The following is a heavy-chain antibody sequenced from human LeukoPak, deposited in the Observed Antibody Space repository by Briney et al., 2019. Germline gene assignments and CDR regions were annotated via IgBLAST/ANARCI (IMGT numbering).Heavy chain of an antibody. J-gene: IGHJ4*02. CDR1: GFTFSSYV. CDR2: ISGSSGGT. CDR3: ARRGAAGTYYFDY. D-gene: IGHD6-13*01. Sequence: GGSLRLSCAASGFTFSSYVMSWVRQAPGKGPEWVSAISGSSGGTFYADSVKGRFTISRDNSKNTLYLQTNSLRAEDTAVYYCARRGAAGTYYFDYWGQGTLVTVSS. V-gene: IGHV3-23*01.